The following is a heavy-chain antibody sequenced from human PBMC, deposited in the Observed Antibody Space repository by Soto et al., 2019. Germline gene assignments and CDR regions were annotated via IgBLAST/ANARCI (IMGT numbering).Heavy chain of an antibody. CDR3: AKGGSSSSSPLDY. Sequence: GGSLRLSCAATRFTFSNYAMNWVRQAPGKGLEWVSVISDSGGTTYYTDSVKGRFTVSRDNSKNTLYLQMNSLRADYTAVFFCAKGGSSSSSPLDYWGRGTLVTVSS. D-gene: IGHD2-2*01. CDR1: RFTFSNYA. CDR2: ISDSGGTT. J-gene: IGHJ4*02. V-gene: IGHV3-23*01.